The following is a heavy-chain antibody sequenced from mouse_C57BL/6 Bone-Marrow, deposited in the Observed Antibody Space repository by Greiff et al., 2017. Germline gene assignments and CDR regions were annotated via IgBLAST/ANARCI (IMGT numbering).Heavy chain of an antibody. CDR1: GFSLTSYG. J-gene: IGHJ4*01. V-gene: IGHV2-6*01. D-gene: IGHD2-14*01. CDR2: IWGVGST. Sequence: VMLVESGPGLVAPSQSLSITCTVSGFSLTSYGVDWVRQSPGKGLEWLGVIWGVGSTNYNSALKSRLSISKDNSKSQVFLKMNSLQPDDTAMYYCARSLYYRAMDYWGQGTSVTVSS. CDR3: ARSLYYRAMDY.